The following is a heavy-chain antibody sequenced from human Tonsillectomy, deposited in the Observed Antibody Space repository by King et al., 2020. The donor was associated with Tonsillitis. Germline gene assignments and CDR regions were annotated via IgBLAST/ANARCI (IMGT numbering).Heavy chain of an antibody. Sequence: VQLVESGGGLVKPGGSLILSCAAAGFRFNDVWRRWVRQVPVKGLECVGLSKSKGSGGTTDYAAPVKGRFSISRDDSKNTVFLQMISLKTEDTAVYYCSWNHDFYYRMDVWGQGTTVTVSS. CDR3: SWNHDFYYRMDV. CDR2: SKSKGSGGTT. CDR1: GFRFNDVW. J-gene: IGHJ6*02. D-gene: IGHD1-14*01. V-gene: IGHV3-15*01.